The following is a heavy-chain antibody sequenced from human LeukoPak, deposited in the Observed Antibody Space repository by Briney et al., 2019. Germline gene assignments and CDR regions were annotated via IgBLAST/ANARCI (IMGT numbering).Heavy chain of an antibody. CDR3: ARVEQLWSLFDY. Sequence: GGSLRLSCAASGFTLSDYYMSWIRRAPGKGLEWVSYISSSSSYTNYADSVKGRFTISRDNAKNSLYLQMNSLRAEDTAVYYCARVEQLWSLFDYWGQGTLVTVSS. D-gene: IGHD5-18*01. CDR2: ISSSSSYT. J-gene: IGHJ4*02. V-gene: IGHV3-11*06. CDR1: GFTLSDYY.